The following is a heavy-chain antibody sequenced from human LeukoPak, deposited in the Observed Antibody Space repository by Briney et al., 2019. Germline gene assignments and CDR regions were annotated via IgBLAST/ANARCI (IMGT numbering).Heavy chain of an antibody. CDR3: AKGRGIVGATSFDY. D-gene: IGHD1-26*01. Sequence: QTGGSLRLSCAASGFNFSSYGMSWVRQAPGKGLEWVSAISGSGGSTYYADSVKGRFTISRDNSKNTLYLQMNSLRAEDTAVYYCAKGRGIVGATSFDYWGQGTLVTVSS. CDR1: GFNFSSYG. CDR2: ISGSGGST. V-gene: IGHV3-23*01. J-gene: IGHJ4*02.